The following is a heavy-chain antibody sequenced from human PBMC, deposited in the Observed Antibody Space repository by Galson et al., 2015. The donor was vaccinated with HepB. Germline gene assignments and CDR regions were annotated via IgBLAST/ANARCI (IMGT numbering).Heavy chain of an antibody. V-gene: IGHV3-11*06. Sequence: SQRLSCAASGFTFNDYYMSWIRQAPGKGLEWISSISSSGTYINYEASVKGRFTISRVNAKNSRYLQMNGLRDEDTAVYYCARVADSDYGDHTYFDYWGQGTLVTVSS. J-gene: IGHJ4*02. CDR1: GFTFNDYY. CDR2: ISSSGTYI. D-gene: IGHD4-17*01. CDR3: ARVADSDYGDHTYFDY.